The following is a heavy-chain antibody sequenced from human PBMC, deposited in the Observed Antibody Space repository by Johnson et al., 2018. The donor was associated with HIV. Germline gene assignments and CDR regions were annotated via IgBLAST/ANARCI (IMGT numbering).Heavy chain of an antibody. D-gene: IGHD3-16*01. Sequence: VQLVESGGGLVQPGGSLRLSCAASGFTFSSYWMHWVRQAPGNGLVWVSRINRDGSSTSYADSVKGRFTISRDNAKNTLYLQINSLRAEDTAVYYCAKGLGGAFDIWGQGTMVTVSS. CDR1: GFTFSSYW. V-gene: IGHV3-74*02. J-gene: IGHJ3*02. CDR3: AKGLGGAFDI. CDR2: INRDGSST.